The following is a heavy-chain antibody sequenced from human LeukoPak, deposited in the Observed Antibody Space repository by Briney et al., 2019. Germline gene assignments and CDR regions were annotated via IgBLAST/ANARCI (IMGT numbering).Heavy chain of an antibody. D-gene: IGHD2-2*03. CDR2: IYYSGST. J-gene: IGHJ4*02. CDR1: GGSLSSYY. CDR3: ARIGYCSSTSCYQVSYFDY. V-gene: IGHV4-59*01. Sequence: SETLSLTCTVSGGSLSSYYWSWIRQPPGKGLEGIGDIYYSGSTNYNPSLKSRVTISVDSSKNQFSLKLSSVTAADTAVYYCARIGYCSSTSCYQVSYFDYWGQGTLVTVSS.